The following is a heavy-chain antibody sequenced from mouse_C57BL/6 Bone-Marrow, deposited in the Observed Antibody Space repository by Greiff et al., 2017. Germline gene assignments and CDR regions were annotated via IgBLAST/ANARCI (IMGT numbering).Heavy chain of an antibody. CDR2: IDPANGNT. CDR1: GFNIKNTY. V-gene: IGHV14-3*01. J-gene: IGHJ1*03. D-gene: IGHD1-1*02. Sequence: EVQGVESVAELVRPGASVKLSCTASGFNIKNTYMHWVKQRPEQGLEWIGRIDPANGNTKYAPKFQGKATLTANTSSNTAYLQLSSLTSEDTAIYYCARYGSSYYGWYFDVWGTGTTVTVSS. CDR3: ARYGSSYYGWYFDV.